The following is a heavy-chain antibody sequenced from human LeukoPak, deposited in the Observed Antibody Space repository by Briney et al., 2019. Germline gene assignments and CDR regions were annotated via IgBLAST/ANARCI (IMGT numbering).Heavy chain of an antibody. Sequence: SVKVSCKASGGTFSSYAVSWVRQAPGQGLEWMGGIIPIFGTANYAQKFQGRVTITADESTSTAYMELSSLRSEDTAVYYCARDRFLEWLSDYWGQGTLVTVSS. J-gene: IGHJ4*02. D-gene: IGHD3-3*01. CDR3: ARDRFLEWLSDY. CDR1: GGTFSSYA. V-gene: IGHV1-69*13. CDR2: IIPIFGTA.